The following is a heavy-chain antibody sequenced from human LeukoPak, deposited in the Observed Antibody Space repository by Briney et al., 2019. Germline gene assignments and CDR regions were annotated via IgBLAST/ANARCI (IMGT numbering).Heavy chain of an antibody. CDR3: ARVEGEYSSSWYIFDY. CDR1: GGSISSYY. D-gene: IGHD6-13*01. Sequence: SETLSLTCTVSGGSISSYYWSWIRQPPGKGLEWIGYIYYSGSTNYNPSLKSRGTMSVDTSKNQFSLKLRSVSAADTALYYSARVEGEYSSSWYIFDYWGQGTLAT. CDR2: IYYSGST. V-gene: IGHV4-59*01. J-gene: IGHJ4*02.